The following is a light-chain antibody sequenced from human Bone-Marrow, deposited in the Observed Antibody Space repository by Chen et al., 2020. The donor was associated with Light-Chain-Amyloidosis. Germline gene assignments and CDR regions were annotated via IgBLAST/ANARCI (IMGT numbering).Light chain of an antibody. CDR1: DLPTKY. V-gene: IGLV3-25*03. CDR2: RNN. J-gene: IGLJ2*01. Sequence: SYELTQPPSVSVSPGQTARITCSGDDLPTKYAYWYQQKPGQAPVLVIHRNNERPSGINEGFSGSSSGRTGKLTISGVQGEDEAEYHCQSADSGGTYEVIFGGGTKLTVL. CDR3: QSADSGGTYEVI.